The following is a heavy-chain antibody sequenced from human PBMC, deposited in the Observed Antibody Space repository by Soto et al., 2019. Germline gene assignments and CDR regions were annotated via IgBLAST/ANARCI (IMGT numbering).Heavy chain of an antibody. J-gene: IGHJ6*03. D-gene: IGHD2-21*01. CDR3: ARGGISHWAYFYYMDV. Sequence: SETQSLTCVVSGGSLSDYFGSWIRQPPGMALEWIGEINHLGSINYNPSLKSRVTMSVDTSKNQFSLTLNSVTAADTATYYCARGGISHWAYFYYMDVWDRGTTVTVSS. CDR2: INHLGSI. V-gene: IGHV4-34*01. CDR1: GGSLSDYF.